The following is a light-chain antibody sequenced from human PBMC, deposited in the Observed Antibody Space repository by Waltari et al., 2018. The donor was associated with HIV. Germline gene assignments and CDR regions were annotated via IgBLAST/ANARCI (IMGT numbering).Light chain of an antibody. CDR3: QKYNTGPYT. Sequence: DIQMTQSPSSLSVSIGDRVIITCRASQDISNNLAWYQQKPGTVPKLLIYAASTLQSGVPSRFSGSGSGTDFTLTIDSLQSEDIATYYCQKYNTGPYTFGQGTNLEI. CDR1: QDISNN. V-gene: IGKV1-27*01. CDR2: AAS. J-gene: IGKJ2*01.